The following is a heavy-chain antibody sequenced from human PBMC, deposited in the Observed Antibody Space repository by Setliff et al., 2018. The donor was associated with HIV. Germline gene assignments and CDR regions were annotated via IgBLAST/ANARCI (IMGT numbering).Heavy chain of an antibody. CDR1: GGSFGRYY. CDR2: VYFTGHT. D-gene: IGHD1-26*01. CDR3: ARSPEWGGGGIDY. Sequence: SETLSLTCTLSGGSFGRYYWSWIRQSAGKGLEWLGYVYFTGHTNYNPSLQSRVTISVDTSKNQFSLRLNSLTAADTAVYYCARSPEWGGGGIDYWGQGTLVTVS. V-gene: IGHV4-4*09. J-gene: IGHJ4*02.